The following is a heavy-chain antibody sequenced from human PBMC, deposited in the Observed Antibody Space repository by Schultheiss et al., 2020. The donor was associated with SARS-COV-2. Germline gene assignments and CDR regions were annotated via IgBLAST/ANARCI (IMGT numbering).Heavy chain of an antibody. CDR2: ISWNSGSI. D-gene: IGHD1-26*01. Sequence: GGSLRLSCAASGFTFDDYAMHWVRQAPGKGLEWVSGISWNSGSIGYADSVKGRFTISRDNAKNSLFLQMNSLRDEDTAVYYCARVTLPYFDYWGQGTLVTVSS. CDR3: ARVTLPYFDY. CDR1: GFTFDDYA. J-gene: IGHJ4*02. V-gene: IGHV3-9*01.